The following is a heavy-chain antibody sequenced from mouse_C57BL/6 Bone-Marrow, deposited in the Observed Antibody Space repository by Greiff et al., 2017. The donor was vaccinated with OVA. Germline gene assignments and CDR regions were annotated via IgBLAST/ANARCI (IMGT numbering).Heavy chain of an antibody. D-gene: IGHD2-3*01. J-gene: IGHJ2*01. CDR2: IYPRSGNT. CDR1: GYTFTSYG. V-gene: IGHV1-81*01. Sequence: QVQLQQSGAELARPGASVKLSCKASGYTFTSYGMSWVKQRTGQGLEWIGEIYPRSGNTYYNEKFKGKATLTADKSSSTAYKELRSLTSEDSAVYVCARGGWLLYFDYWGQGTTITVSA. CDR3: ARGGWLLYFDY.